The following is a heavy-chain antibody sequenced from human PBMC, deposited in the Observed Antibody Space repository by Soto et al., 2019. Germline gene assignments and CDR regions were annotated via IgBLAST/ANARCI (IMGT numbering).Heavy chain of an antibody. CDR1: GYSLPRYW. V-gene: IGHV5-10-1*01. CDR2: IDHSDSYT. CDR3: ARDRAVWSVCHYGMDV. J-gene: IGHJ6*02. Sequence: GEAPKTPRQGPGYSLPRYWISWVRQMPGKGLEWMERIDHSDSYTNYCPSSQGHVTISADKSSSTAYLQLNLMKASDTAMYYYARDRAVWSVCHYGMDVWGQGTTVTVSS. D-gene: IGHD3-3*01.